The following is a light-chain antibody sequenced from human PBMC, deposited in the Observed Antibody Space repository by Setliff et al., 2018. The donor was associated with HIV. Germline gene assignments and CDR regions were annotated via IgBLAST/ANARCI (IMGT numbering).Light chain of an antibody. CDR1: SSDIGTYKL. Sequence: QSVLAQPASVSGSPGQSISISCTGTSSDIGTYKLVSWYQQHPGKAPRLMIYEATKRPSGVSNRFSGSKSGNTASLTISGLQSEDDADYYCCSYAGSNTFVFGTGTKVTVL. J-gene: IGLJ1*01. V-gene: IGLV2-23*02. CDR2: EAT. CDR3: CSYAGSNTFV.